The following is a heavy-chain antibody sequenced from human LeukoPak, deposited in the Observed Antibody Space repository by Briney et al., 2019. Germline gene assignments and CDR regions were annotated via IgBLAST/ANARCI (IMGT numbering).Heavy chain of an antibody. J-gene: IGHJ6*03. CDR2: INTNTGNP. D-gene: IGHD1-1*01. CDR1: GYTFTSYA. Sequence: ASVKVSCKASGYTFTSYAMNWVRQAPGQGLEWMGWINTNTGNPTYAQGFTGRFVFSLDTSVSTAYLQISSLKAEDTAVYYCATGGKTDYYYYYMDVWGKGTTVTVSS. CDR3: ATGGKTDYYYYYMDV. V-gene: IGHV7-4-1*02.